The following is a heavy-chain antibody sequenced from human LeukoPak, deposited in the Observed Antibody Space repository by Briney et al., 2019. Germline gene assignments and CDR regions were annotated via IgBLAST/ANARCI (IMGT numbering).Heavy chain of an antibody. V-gene: IGHV4-59*08. J-gene: IGHJ4*02. CDR1: GGSISSYY. CDR2: IYYSGST. Sequence: SETLSLTCTVSGGSISSYYWSWIRQPPGKGLEWIGYIYYSGSTNYNPSLKSRVTISVDTSKNQFSLKLSSVTAADTAVYYCAGVADSSGYYPLAPFDYWGQGTLVTVSS. CDR3: AGVADSSGYYPLAPFDY. D-gene: IGHD3-22*01.